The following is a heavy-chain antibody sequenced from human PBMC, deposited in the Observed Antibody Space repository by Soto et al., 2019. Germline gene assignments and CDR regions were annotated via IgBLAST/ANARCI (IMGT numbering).Heavy chain of an antibody. CDR1: GGSFSGYY. CDR2: INHSGST. Sequence: LSLTCAVYGGSFSGYYWSWIRQPPGKGLEWIGEINHSGSTNYNPSLKSRVTISVDTSKNQFSLKLSSVTAADTAVYYCARGYYDILTGYYTPGFDPWGQGTLVTVSS. V-gene: IGHV4-34*01. D-gene: IGHD3-9*01. J-gene: IGHJ5*02. CDR3: ARGYYDILTGYYTPGFDP.